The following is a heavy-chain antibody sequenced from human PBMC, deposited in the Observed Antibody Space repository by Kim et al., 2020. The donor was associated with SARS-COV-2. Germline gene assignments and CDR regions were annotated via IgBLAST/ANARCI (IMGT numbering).Heavy chain of an antibody. CDR2: IRGGGDNT. CDR1: GFSFSYHV. Sequence: GGSLRLSCAASGFSFSYHVMSWVRQAPGKGLEWVSSIRGGGDNTYYADSVKGRFTISRDNSKNTLYLQMNSLRAEDTALYYCAKDPGKLTAVDYWGQGTLVTVSS. D-gene: IGHD4-4*01. CDR3: AKDPGKLTAVDY. V-gene: IGHV3-23*01. J-gene: IGHJ4*02.